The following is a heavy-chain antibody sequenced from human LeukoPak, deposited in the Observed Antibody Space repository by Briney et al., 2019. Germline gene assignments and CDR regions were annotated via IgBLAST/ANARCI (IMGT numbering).Heavy chain of an antibody. V-gene: IGHV3-30*02. CDR2: IRYDGSNK. CDR1: GFIFSTYG. J-gene: IGHJ6*03. Sequence: GGSLSLSCTASGFIFSTYGMHWVRQAPGKGLEWVAFIRYDGSNKYYADSVKGRFTISRDNSKNTLYLQMNSLRAEDAAIYYCARVLYYYASVSYNYYMAVWGKGTTVTISS. CDR3: ARVLYYYASVSYNYYMAV. D-gene: IGHD3-10*01.